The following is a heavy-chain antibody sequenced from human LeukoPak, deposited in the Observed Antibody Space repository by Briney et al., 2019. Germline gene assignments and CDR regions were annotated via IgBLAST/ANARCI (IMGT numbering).Heavy chain of an antibody. CDR3: AKRNTMIRGGPSFDY. J-gene: IGHJ4*02. CDR2: IFGAGKNTT. CDR1: GFSFSSYA. V-gene: IGHV3-23*03. Sequence: GGSLRLSCAASGFSFSSYAMKWVRHAPGKGLEWVSIIFGAGKNTTYYADSVKGRFTVSRDNSKNTLYLQMTNLRPEDTAKYYCAKRNTMIRGGPSFDYWGQGILVAVSS. D-gene: IGHD3-10*01.